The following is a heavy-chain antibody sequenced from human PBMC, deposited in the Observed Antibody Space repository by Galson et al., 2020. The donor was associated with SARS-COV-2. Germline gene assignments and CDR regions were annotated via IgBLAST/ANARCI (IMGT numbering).Heavy chain of an antibody. Sequence: SETLSLTCTVAGVSITNSDYYWAWIRLPPGKGLEWIGSVSYSGATYYNPSLKSRVTVSMDTSKNQFSVKLSSVTAADTAVYYCARGDCSGGTCYDSRVRFDPWGQGTLVTVSS. CDR2: VSYSGAT. D-gene: IGHD3-9*01. CDR1: GVSITNSDYY. V-gene: IGHV4-39*07. CDR3: ARGDCSGGTCYDSRVRFDP. J-gene: IGHJ5*02.